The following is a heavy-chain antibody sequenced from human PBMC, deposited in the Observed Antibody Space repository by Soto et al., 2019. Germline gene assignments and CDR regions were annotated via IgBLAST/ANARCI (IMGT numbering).Heavy chain of an antibody. CDR2: VYSSGTT. J-gene: IGHJ4*02. D-gene: IGHD2-2*01. CDR3: ARDIGSYAYAEGY. V-gene: IGHV4-4*07. CDR1: GGSINSYW. Sequence: SETLSLTCSVSGGSINSYWWSWIRQPAGKGLEWIGRVYSSGTTDYNPSLNSRATMSVETSKNQFSLKLTSVTAADTAVYYCARDIGSYAYAEGYWGQGIQVTVS.